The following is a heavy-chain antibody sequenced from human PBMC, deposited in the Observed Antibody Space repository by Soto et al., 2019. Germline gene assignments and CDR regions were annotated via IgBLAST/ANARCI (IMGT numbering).Heavy chain of an antibody. CDR2: ISSGSITI. CDR1: GFTFSSYS. V-gene: IGHV3-48*01. J-gene: IGHJ3*01. CDR3: AKTYSSGRGAFDV. D-gene: IGHD6-19*01. Sequence: PGGSLRLSCAASGFTFSSYSMNWVRQAPGKGLEWVSYISSGSITIYYADSVKGRFTISRDNAQNSLYLQMNSLRAEDTAVYYCAKTYSSGRGAFDVWGQGTMVTVSS.